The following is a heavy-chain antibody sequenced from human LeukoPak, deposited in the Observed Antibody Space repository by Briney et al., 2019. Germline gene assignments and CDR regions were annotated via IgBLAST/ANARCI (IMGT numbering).Heavy chain of an antibody. V-gene: IGHV5-51*01. Sequence: KVSCKTSGYTFTGYYIHWVRQMPGKGLEWMGIIYPGDSDTRYSPSFQGQVTISADKSISTAYLQWSSLKASDTAMYYCARLEVAVAGDAFDIWGQGTMVTVSS. CDR1: GYTFTGYY. D-gene: IGHD6-19*01. CDR3: ARLEVAVAGDAFDI. J-gene: IGHJ3*02. CDR2: IYPGDSDT.